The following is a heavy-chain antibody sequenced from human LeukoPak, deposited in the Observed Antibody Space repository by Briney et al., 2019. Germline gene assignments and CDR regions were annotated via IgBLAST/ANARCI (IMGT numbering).Heavy chain of an antibody. V-gene: IGHV4-4*07. CDR2: IYTSGST. D-gene: IGHD6-13*01. CDR1: GGSISSYY. J-gene: IGHJ3*02. Sequence: SETLSLTCTVSGGSISSYYWSWIRQPAGKGLEWIGRIYTSGSTNYNPSLKSRVTMSVDTSKNQSSLKLSSVTAADTAVYYYVRSPSIAAAGRAFGAFDIWGQGTMVTVSS. CDR3: VRSPSIAAAGRAFGAFDI.